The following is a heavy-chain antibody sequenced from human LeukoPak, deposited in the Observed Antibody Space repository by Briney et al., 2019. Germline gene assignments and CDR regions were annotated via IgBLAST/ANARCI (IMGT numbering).Heavy chain of an antibody. CDR3: ARDRWELLAFDY. D-gene: IGHD1-26*01. CDR2: IYTSGST. Sequence: PSETLSLTCAVYGGSFSGYYWSWIRQPAGKGLEWIGRIYTSGSTNYNPSLKSRVTMSVDTSKNQFSLKLSSVTAADTAVYYCARDRWELLAFDYWGQGTLVTVSS. CDR1: GGSFSGYY. J-gene: IGHJ4*02. V-gene: IGHV4-4*07.